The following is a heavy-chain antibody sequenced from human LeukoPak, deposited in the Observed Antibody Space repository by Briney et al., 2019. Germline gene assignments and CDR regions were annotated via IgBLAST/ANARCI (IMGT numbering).Heavy chain of an antibody. D-gene: IGHD1-26*01. Sequence: GGALRLSCTASGFTFDDYAMHWVRQTPGRGLEWVSGISWNSGSIGYADSVKGRFTISRDNAKNSLNLQMNSLRAEDMALYYCARDRVGALGDAFDIWGQGTMVTVSS. CDR1: GFTFDDYA. CDR2: ISWNSGSI. CDR3: ARDRVGALGDAFDI. J-gene: IGHJ3*02. V-gene: IGHV3-9*03.